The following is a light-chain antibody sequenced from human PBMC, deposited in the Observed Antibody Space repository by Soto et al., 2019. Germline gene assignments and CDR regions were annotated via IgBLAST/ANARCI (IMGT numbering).Light chain of an antibody. CDR2: GAS. J-gene: IGKJ1*01. CDR1: QSVSNNY. V-gene: IGKV3-20*01. Sequence: EIVLTQSPVTLSLSPGETATLSCRASQSVSNNYLAWYQQKPGQAPRLLIYGASNRATGIPDRFSGSGSGTDFTLTISRLEPEDFAVYYCQQYGRSGTFGQGTKVDIK. CDR3: QQYGRSGT.